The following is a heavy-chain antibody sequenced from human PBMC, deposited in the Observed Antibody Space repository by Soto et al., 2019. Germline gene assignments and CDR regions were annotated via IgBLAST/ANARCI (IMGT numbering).Heavy chain of an antibody. Sequence: EVQLVQSGAEVKKPGESLKISCKGSGYSFNSYWIGWVRQMPGKGLEWMGVVYPGDSATRYSPSCQGHVTISADKSISSAYLQWSSLKASDTAVYYCGRLGGHCVSTACYTWVYGMDVWGQGTTVTVSS. J-gene: IGHJ6*02. CDR1: GYSFNSYW. CDR3: GRLGGHCVSTACYTWVYGMDV. D-gene: IGHD2-2*02. CDR2: VYPGDSAT. V-gene: IGHV5-51*01.